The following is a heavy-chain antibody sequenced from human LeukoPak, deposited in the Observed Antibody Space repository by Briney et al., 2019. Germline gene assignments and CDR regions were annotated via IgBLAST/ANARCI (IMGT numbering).Heavy chain of an antibody. CDR2: INHSGST. V-gene: IGHV4-34*01. J-gene: IGHJ5*02. Sequence: SETLSLTCAVYGGSFSGYYWSWIRQPPGKGLEWMGEINHSGSTNYNPSLKSRVTISVDTSKNQSSLKLSSVTAADTAVYYCATLKGVVPAARKVRNWFDPWGQGTLVTVSS. CDR1: GGSFSGYY. D-gene: IGHD2-2*01. CDR3: ATLKGVVPAARKVRNWFDP.